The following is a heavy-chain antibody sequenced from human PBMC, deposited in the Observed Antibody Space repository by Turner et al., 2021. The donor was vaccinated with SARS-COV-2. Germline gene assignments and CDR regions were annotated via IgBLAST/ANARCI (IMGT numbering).Heavy chain of an antibody. J-gene: IGHJ4*02. D-gene: IGHD5-18*01. Sequence: QVQLVQSGAEVKKPGASVKVSCKASGYTFSSYDINWVRQATGQGLEWMGWMNPNSGNTGYVQKFQGRVTMTRNTSISTAYMELSSLRSEDTAVYYCARTFTAMVRVDYWGQGTLVTVSS. CDR1: GYTFSSYD. V-gene: IGHV1-8*01. CDR2: MNPNSGNT. CDR3: ARTFTAMVRVDY.